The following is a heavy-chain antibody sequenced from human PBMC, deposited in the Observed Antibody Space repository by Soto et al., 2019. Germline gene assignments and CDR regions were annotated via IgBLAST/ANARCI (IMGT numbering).Heavy chain of an antibody. Sequence: GGSLRLSCAASGFTFSDYYMSWIRQAPGKGLEWVSYISTTGSFTNYADSLKGRFTISRDNAKNSLYLQMNSLRADDTAVYYCARAQWEPDYRGKGTLVTVSS. CDR2: ISTTGSFT. CDR1: GFTFSDYY. D-gene: IGHD1-26*01. J-gene: IGHJ4*02. V-gene: IGHV3-11*06. CDR3: ARAQWEPDY.